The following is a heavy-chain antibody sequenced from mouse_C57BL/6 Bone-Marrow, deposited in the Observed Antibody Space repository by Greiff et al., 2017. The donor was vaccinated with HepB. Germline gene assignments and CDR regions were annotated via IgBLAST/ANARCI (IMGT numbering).Heavy chain of an antibody. J-gene: IGHJ3*01. Sequence: EVKLVESEGGLVQPGSSMKLSCTASGFTFSDYYMVWVLQVPEKGLEWVANINYDGSSTYYLDSLKSRFIISRDNAKNILYLQMSSLKSEDTATYYCARVGYDYDGFAYWGQGTLVTVSA. CDR2: INYDGSST. V-gene: IGHV5-16*01. D-gene: IGHD2-4*01. CDR3: ARVGYDYDGFAY. CDR1: GFTFSDYY.